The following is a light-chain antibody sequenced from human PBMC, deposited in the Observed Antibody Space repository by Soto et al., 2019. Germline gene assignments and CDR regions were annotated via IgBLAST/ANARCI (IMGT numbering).Light chain of an antibody. Sequence: QSALTQPASVSGSPGQSITISCTGTRSDVGSYTLVSWYQQHPGKAPKLMIYEGTKRPSGVSNRFSGSKSGNTASLTISGLQAEDEADYYCCLYAGTTTFVFGGGTQLTVL. CDR2: EGT. CDR3: CLYAGTTTFV. J-gene: IGLJ2*01. V-gene: IGLV2-23*03. CDR1: RSDVGSYTL.